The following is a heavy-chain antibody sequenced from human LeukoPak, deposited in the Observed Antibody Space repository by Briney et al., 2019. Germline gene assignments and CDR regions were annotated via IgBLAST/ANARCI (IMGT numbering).Heavy chain of an antibody. CDR2: VHYSGRT. CDR1: GDSISTYY. V-gene: IGHV4-59*01. J-gene: IGHJ4*02. CDR3: ARCYCPSGTCLHFDY. Sequence: SETLSLTCTVSGDSISTYYWSWIRQPPGRGLEWIGYVHYSGRTNYNPSLKSRVTISVDTSKNQFSLKVSSVTAADTAVYYCARCYCPSGTCLHFDYWGQGTLVTVSS. D-gene: IGHD2-8*01.